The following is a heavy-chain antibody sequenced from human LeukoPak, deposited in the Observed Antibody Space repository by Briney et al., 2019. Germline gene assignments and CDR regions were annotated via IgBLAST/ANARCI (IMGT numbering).Heavy chain of an antibody. CDR3: TKAGCKGGSCAVFDL. CDR2: ISGSGGST. Sequence: GGSLRLSCAASGFTFSSYAMSWVRQAPGKGLEWVSAISGSGGSTYYADSVKGRFTISRDNSKNTLYLQMNSLRAEDTAVYYCTKAGCKGGSCAVFDLWGQGTMVTVSS. D-gene: IGHD2-15*01. V-gene: IGHV3-23*01. CDR1: GFTFSSYA. J-gene: IGHJ3*01.